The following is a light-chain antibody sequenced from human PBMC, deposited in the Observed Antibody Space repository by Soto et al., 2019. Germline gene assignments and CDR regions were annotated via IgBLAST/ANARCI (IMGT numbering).Light chain of an antibody. CDR2: GAS. V-gene: IGKV3-15*01. CDR1: QSVSSSY. Sequence: EIVLAQSPGTLCLSPGERATLSCRSIQSVSSSYLAWYQQKPGQAPRLLIFGASTRATGIPARFSGSGSGTEFTLSISSLQSEDFAVYYCQQYNNWPPITFGQGTRLEI. J-gene: IGKJ5*01. CDR3: QQYNNWPPIT.